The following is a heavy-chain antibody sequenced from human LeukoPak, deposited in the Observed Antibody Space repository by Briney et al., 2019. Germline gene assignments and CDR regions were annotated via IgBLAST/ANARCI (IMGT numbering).Heavy chain of an antibody. CDR2: IIPILGIA. CDR1: GGTFSSYA. Sequence: SVKVSCKASGGTFSSYAISWVRQAPGQGLEWMGRIIPILGIANYAQKFQGRVTITADKSTSTAYMELNSLRSEDTAVYYCARVPQETHHGDYWGQGTLVTVSS. CDR3: ARVPQETHHGDY. J-gene: IGHJ4*02. V-gene: IGHV1-69*04.